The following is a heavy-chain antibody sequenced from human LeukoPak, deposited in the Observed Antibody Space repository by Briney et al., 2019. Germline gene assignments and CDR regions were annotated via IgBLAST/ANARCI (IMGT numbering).Heavy chain of an antibody. D-gene: IGHD3-3*01. Sequence: GASVKVSCKASGYAFTSYDINWVRQATGQGLEWMGWMNPNSGNTGYAQKFQGRVSMTRNTSISTAYMELSSLRSEDTAVYYCARVQGDFWKWFDPWGQGTLVTVSS. CDR3: ARVQGDFWKWFDP. CDR1: GYAFTSYD. J-gene: IGHJ5*02. V-gene: IGHV1-8*01. CDR2: MNPNSGNT.